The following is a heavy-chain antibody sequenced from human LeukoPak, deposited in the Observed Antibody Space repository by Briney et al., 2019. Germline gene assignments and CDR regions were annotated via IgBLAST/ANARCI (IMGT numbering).Heavy chain of an antibody. CDR1: GYTFTGYY. D-gene: IGHD2-15*01. CDR2: INPNSGGT. V-gene: IGHV1-2*02. CDR3: ARVSPRRYCSGGSCYSDFGY. J-gene: IGHJ4*02. Sequence: ASVKVSCKASGYTFTGYYMHWVRQAPGQGLEWMGWINPNSGGTNYAQKFQGRVTMTRDTSISTAYMELSRLRSDDTAVYYCARVSPRRYCSGGSCYSDFGYWGQGTLVTVSS.